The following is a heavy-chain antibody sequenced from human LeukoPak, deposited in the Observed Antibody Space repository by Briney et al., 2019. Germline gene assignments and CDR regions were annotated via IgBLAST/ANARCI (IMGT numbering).Heavy chain of an antibody. CDR2: IFSNDER. D-gene: IGHD3-16*01. Sequence: SGPTLSKPTETLTLTCTVSGFSLTNARMGVSWIRQPPGKALEWLAHIFSNDERSYNTSLKSRLTISKDTSKSQVVLTMTNMDPVDTATYYCARGGVGSYYYYYGMDVWGQGTTVTVSS. CDR1: GFSLTNARMG. V-gene: IGHV2-26*01. J-gene: IGHJ6*02. CDR3: ARGGVGSYYYYYGMDV.